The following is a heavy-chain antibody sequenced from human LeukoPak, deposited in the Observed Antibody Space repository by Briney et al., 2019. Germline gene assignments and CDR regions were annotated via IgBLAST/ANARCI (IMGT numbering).Heavy chain of an antibody. CDR1: VITFSSYA. CDR3: VKMEGGRDY. J-gene: IGHJ4*02. CDR2: ISGSGGST. D-gene: IGHD1-1*01. V-gene: IGHV3-23*01. Sequence: GGSLRLSCAVSVITFSSYAMSWVRQAPGKGLEWVSAISGSGGSTYYADSVKGRFTISRDNSKNTLYLQMNNLRAEDTAVYYCVKMEGGRDYWGQGALLTVSS.